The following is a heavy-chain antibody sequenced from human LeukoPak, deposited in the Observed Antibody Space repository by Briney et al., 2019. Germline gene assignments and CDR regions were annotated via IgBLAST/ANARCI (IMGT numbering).Heavy chain of an antibody. CDR1: GFTFASYG. V-gene: IGHV3-30*02. CDR2: IWCDGTNK. D-gene: IGHD2-8*02. J-gene: IGHJ4*02. Sequence: GGSLRLSCAASGFTFASYGMHWVRHAPGKGLEWVALIWCDGTNKYYTDSVKGRFTISKDNSKNTLYLQMNSLRAEDTAVYYCTRNQGYCTGGGCYIDYWGQGTLVTVSS. CDR3: TRNQGYCTGGGCYIDY.